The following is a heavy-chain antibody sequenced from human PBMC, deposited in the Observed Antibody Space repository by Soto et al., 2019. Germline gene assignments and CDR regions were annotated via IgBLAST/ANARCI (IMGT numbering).Heavy chain of an antibody. V-gene: IGHV3-23*01. J-gene: IGHJ6*02. CDR2: ISGSGGST. CDR1: GFTFSSYA. Sequence: EVQLLESGGGLVQPGGSLRLSCAASGFTFSSYAMSWVRQAPGKGLEWVSAISGSGGSTYYADSVKGRFTISRDNSKNTLYLQMNSLRAEDTAVYYCAKDADSSGWSASFGKYYYYGMDVWGQGTTGTVSS. D-gene: IGHD6-19*01. CDR3: AKDADSSGWSASFGKYYYYGMDV.